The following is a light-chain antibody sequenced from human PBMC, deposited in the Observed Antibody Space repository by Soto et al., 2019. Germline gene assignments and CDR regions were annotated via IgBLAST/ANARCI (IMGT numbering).Light chain of an antibody. J-gene: IGKJ2*01. CDR1: KSVSSN. Sequence: EIVMTQSPATLSVSPGVRATLSCRASKSVSSNLAWYQQKPGQAPRLLIYGASTRAIGIPARFSGSGSGTEFTLTISSLQSEDFAVYYCQQYNNWPPYTFGQGTKLEIK. V-gene: IGKV3-15*01. CDR2: GAS. CDR3: QQYNNWPPYT.